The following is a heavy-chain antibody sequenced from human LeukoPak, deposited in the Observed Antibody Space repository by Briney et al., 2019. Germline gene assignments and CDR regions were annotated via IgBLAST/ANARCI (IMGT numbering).Heavy chain of an antibody. V-gene: IGHV1-2*02. Sequence: ASVKVSCKASGYTFTGYYMHWVRQAPGQGLEWMGWINPNSGGINYAQKFQGRVTMTRDTSISTAYMELSRLRSDDTAVYYCAKNLIHFAFDIWGQGTMVTVSS. CDR2: INPNSGGI. CDR1: GYTFTGYY. J-gene: IGHJ3*02. D-gene: IGHD1-7*01. CDR3: AKNLIHFAFDI.